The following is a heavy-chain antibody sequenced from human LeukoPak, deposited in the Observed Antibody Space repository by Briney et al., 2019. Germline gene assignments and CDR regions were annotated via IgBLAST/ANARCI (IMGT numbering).Heavy chain of an antibody. CDR3: ARDRNYPFPYGMDV. V-gene: IGHV3-30-3*01. Sequence: PGGSLRLSCAASGFTFSSYAMHWVRQAPGKGLEWVAVISYDGSNKYYADSVKGRFTISRDNSKNTLYLQMNSLRAEDTAVYYCARDRNYPFPYGMDVWGQGTTVTVSS. D-gene: IGHD1-7*01. CDR1: GFTFSSYA. CDR2: ISYDGSNK. J-gene: IGHJ6*02.